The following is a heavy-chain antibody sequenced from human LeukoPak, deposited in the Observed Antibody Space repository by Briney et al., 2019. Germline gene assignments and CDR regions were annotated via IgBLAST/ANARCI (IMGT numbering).Heavy chain of an antibody. D-gene: IGHD1-26*01. CDR3: ARNSGTFNAFDM. V-gene: IGHV1-46*01. CDR2: FNPSSDTT. CDR1: GYTFTSYY. Sequence: ASVKVSCKASGYTFTSYYIHWVRQAPGQGLEWMGIFNPSSDTTTYAQKFQGRVTMTRDTSSSAVYMELSSLRSEDTAVYHCARNSGTFNAFDMWGQGTMVTVSS. J-gene: IGHJ3*02.